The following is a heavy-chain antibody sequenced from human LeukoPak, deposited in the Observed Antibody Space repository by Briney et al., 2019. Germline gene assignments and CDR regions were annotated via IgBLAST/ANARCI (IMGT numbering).Heavy chain of an antibody. D-gene: IGHD1-1*01. CDR3: ARVRNGDSH. Sequence: GESLKISCKGSGYSFTSYWIGWVRQAPGKGLEWVSVIYSGGSTYYADSVKGRFTISRDNSKNTLYLQMNSLRAEDTAVYYCARVRNGDSHWGQGTLVTVSS. CDR2: IYSGGST. CDR1: GYSFTSYW. V-gene: IGHV3-66*01. J-gene: IGHJ4*02.